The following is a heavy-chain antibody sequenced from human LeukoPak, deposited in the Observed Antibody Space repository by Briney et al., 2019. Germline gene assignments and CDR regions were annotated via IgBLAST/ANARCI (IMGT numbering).Heavy chain of an antibody. CDR1: GYTFTSYY. J-gene: IGHJ4*02. D-gene: IGHD5-18*01. Sequence: ASVKVSCKASGYTFTSYYMHWVRQAPGQGLEWMGIINPSGGSTSYAQKFQGRVTMTRDTSTSTVYMELSSLRSEDTAVYYCAKEFVGTAMDPMYYFDYWGQGTLVTVSS. V-gene: IGHV1-46*01. CDR3: AKEFVGTAMDPMYYFDY. CDR2: INPSGGST.